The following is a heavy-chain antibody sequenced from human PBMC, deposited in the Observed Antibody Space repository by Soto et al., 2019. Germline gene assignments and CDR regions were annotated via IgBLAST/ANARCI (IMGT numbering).Heavy chain of an antibody. J-gene: IGHJ4*02. V-gene: IGHV3-66*01. D-gene: IGHD2-15*01. CDR1: GFTVSSNY. CDR3: AREGVVAASD. CDR2: IYSGGST. Sequence: EVQLVESGGGLVQPGGSLRLSCAASGFTVSSNYMSWVRQAPGKGLEWVSVIYSGGSTNYADSVKGRFTISRDNSKNTLYLQMTSLGAEDTAVYYCAREGVVAASDWGQGTLVSVSS.